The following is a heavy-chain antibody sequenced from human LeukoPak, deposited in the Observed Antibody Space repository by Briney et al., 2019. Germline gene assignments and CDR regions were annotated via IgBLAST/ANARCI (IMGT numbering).Heavy chain of an antibody. V-gene: IGHV6-1*01. CDR2: TYYRSKWYN. D-gene: IGHD3-22*01. J-gene: IGHJ4*02. Sequence: SQTLSLTCAISGDSVSSNSAAWNWIRQSPSRGLEWLGRTYYRSKWYNDYAVSVKSRITINPDTSKNQFSLQLNSVTPEDTAVYYCAGGLYYYDSSGYYYPFDYWGQGTLVTVSS. CDR3: AGGLYYYDSSGYYYPFDY. CDR1: GDSVSSNSAA.